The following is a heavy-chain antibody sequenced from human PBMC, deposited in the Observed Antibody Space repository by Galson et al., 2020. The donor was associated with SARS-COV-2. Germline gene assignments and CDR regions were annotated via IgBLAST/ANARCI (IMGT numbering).Heavy chain of an antibody. V-gene: IGHV3-23*01. CDR3: ARDRYSGGLGKATYFAY. D-gene: IGHD5-12*01. Sequence: GGSLRLSCAASGFAFSDYAMSWVRQAPGKGLEWVSGISSSGSTTYYADSVKGRFTISRDNPRNTLYLQMNSLGADDTATYYCARDRYSGGLGKATYFAYWGQGTLFTVSS. CDR2: ISSSGSTT. J-gene: IGHJ4*02. CDR1: GFAFSDYA.